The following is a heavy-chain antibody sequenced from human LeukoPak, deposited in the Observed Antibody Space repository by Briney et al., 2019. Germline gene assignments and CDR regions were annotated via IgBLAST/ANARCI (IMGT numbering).Heavy chain of an antibody. CDR2: ISSSSSYI. J-gene: IGHJ5*02. CDR1: GFTFSSYS. CDR3: ARRGGQSITIFGVVIGNNWFDP. V-gene: IGHV3-21*01. D-gene: IGHD3-3*01. Sequence: PGGSLRLSCAASGFTFSSYSMNWVRQAPGKGLEWVSSISSSSSYIYYADSVKGRFTISRDNAKNSLYLQMNSLRAEDTAVYYCARRGGQSITIFGVVIGNNWFDPWGQGTLVTVSS.